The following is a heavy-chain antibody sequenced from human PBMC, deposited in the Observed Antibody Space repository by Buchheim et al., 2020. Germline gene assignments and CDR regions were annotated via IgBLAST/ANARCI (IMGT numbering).Heavy chain of an antibody. Sequence: EVQLVESGGGLVKPGGSLRLSCAASGFTFSSYSMNWVRQAPGKGLEWVSSISSSSSYIYYADSVKGRFTISRDNAKNSLYLQMNSLRAEDTAVYYCARGIAVTEGAWYFDLWGRGTL. CDR1: GFTFSSYS. D-gene: IGHD6-19*01. J-gene: IGHJ2*01. CDR2: ISSSSSYI. V-gene: IGHV3-21*01. CDR3: ARGIAVTEGAWYFDL.